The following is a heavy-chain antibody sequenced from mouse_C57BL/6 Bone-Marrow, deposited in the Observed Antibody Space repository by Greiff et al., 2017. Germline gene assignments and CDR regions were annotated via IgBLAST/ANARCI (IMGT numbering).Heavy chain of an antibody. V-gene: IGHV1-59*01. CDR2: IDPSDSYT. J-gene: IGHJ3*01. D-gene: IGHD6-5*01. CDR3: AREVAYADYFQFAY. Sequence: QVQLQQPGAELVRPGTSVKLSCKASGYTFTSYWMHWVKQRPGQGLEWIGVIDPSDSYTNYNQKFKGKATLTVDTSSSTAYMQLSSLTSEDSAVYYCAREVAYADYFQFAYWGQGTLVTVSA. CDR1: GYTFTSYW.